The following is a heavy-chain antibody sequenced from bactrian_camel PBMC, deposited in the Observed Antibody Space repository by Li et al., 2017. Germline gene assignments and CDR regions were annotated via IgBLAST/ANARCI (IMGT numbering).Heavy chain of an antibody. CDR2: ADLGGGRE. Sequence: VQLVESGGGSAQAGGSLRLSCVVAEFSKNTKCMGWFRQAPGKDLKDREGVAAADLGGGRENYADSVKGRFAVSRDSAKNAIYLQMDSLTPEDTAMYYCAVSIGQRCSSGSCYWYRGLFFNSWGQGTQVTVS. CDR1: EFSKNTKC. J-gene: IGHJ6*01. CDR3: AVSIGQRCSSGSCYWYRGLFFNS. V-gene: IGHV3S40*01. D-gene: IGHD2*01.